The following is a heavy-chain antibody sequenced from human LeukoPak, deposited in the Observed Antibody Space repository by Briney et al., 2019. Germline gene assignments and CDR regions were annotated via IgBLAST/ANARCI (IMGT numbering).Heavy chain of an antibody. D-gene: IGHD5-12*01. CDR1: GFTFSSYS. Sequence: NPGGSLILSCAASGFTFSSYSMNWVRQAPGKGLEWVSSISSSSSYIYYADSVKGRFTISRDNAKNSLYLQMNSLRAEDTAVYYCARDISRWGYSGYDYSDYWGQGTLVTVSS. J-gene: IGHJ4*02. V-gene: IGHV3-21*01. CDR3: ARDISRWGYSGYDYSDY. CDR2: ISSSSSYI.